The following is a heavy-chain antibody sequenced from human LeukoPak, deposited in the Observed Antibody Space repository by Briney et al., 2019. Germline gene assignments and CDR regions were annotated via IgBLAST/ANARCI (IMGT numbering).Heavy chain of an antibody. CDR3: ATGGSPVTRVDSGSYYFDY. CDR2: FDPEDGET. Sequence: GASVKVSCKVSGYTVTDLSMHWVRQAPGKGLEWMGGFDPEDGETIYAQKFQGRVTMTEDTSTDTAYMELSSLRSEDTAVYYCATGGSPVTRVDSGSYYFDYWGQGTLVTVSS. V-gene: IGHV1-24*01. D-gene: IGHD1-26*01. CDR1: GYTVTDLS. J-gene: IGHJ4*02.